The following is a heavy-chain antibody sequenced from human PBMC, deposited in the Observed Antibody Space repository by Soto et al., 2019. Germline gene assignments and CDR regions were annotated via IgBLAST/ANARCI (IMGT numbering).Heavy chain of an antibody. CDR2: MNPNSGNT. Sequence: ASVKVSCKASGYTFTSYDINWVRQATGQGLEWMGWMNPNSGNTGYAQKFQGRVTMTRNTSISTAYMELSSLRSEDTAVYYCARANRYDFWSGGDAFDIWGQGTMVTVSS. J-gene: IGHJ3*02. V-gene: IGHV1-8*01. CDR1: GYTFTSYD. D-gene: IGHD3-3*01. CDR3: ARANRYDFWSGGDAFDI.